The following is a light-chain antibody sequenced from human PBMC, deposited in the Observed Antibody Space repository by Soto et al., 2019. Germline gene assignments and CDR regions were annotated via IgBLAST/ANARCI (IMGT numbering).Light chain of an antibody. CDR2: AAS. J-gene: IGKJ1*01. Sequence: DTQMTQSPSSLSASVGDRVTITCRASQRISTYLNWYQHKPGKAPKLLIYAASSLQSGVPSRFSGSGVGTDFTLTISSLQPEDFAAYYCQQSYSTPWAFGQGTKVEIK. CDR3: QQSYSTPWA. V-gene: IGKV1-39*01. CDR1: QRISTY.